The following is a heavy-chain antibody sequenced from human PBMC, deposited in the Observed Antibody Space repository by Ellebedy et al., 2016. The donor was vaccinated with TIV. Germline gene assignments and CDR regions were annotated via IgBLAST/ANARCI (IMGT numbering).Heavy chain of an antibody. CDR3: AKNPRYSSSWSGVDY. CDR1: GFTFSSYA. J-gene: IGHJ4*02. D-gene: IGHD6-13*01. Sequence: GGSLRLSXAASGFTFSSYAMSWVRQAPGKGLEWVSAISGSGGSTYYADSVKGRFTISRDNSKNTLYLQMNSLRAEDTAVYYCAKNPRYSSSWSGVDYWGQGTLVTVSS. V-gene: IGHV3-23*01. CDR2: ISGSGGST.